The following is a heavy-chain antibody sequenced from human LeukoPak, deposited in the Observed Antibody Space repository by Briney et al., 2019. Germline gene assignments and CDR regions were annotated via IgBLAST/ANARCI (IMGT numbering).Heavy chain of an antibody. CDR3: ARDMDL. Sequence: SETLSLTCAVYGGSFSGYYWSWIRQPPGKGLEWIGEINHSGSTNYNPSLKSRVTISVDTSKNQFSLKLSSVTAADTAVYYCARDMDLWGQGTLVTVSP. CDR1: GGSFSGYY. J-gene: IGHJ4*02. V-gene: IGHV4-34*01. CDR2: INHSGST. D-gene: IGHD2-2*03.